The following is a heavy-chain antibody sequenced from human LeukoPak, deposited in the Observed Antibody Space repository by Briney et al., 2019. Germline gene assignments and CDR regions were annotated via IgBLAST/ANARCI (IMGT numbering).Heavy chain of an antibody. CDR2: ISGSGGST. Sequence: GGSLRLSCAASGFNFRNHAMSRVRQASGKGLEWVSVISGSGGSTYYADSVKGRFTISRDNSKNTLYLQMNSLRAEDTAVYYCAKSMTSVVTPGASWGQGTLVTVSS. J-gene: IGHJ5*02. CDR3: AKSMTSVVTPGAS. CDR1: GFNFRNHA. V-gene: IGHV3-23*01. D-gene: IGHD4-23*01.